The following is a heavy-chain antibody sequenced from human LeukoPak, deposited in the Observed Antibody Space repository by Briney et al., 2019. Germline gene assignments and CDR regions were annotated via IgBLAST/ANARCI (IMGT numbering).Heavy chain of an antibody. CDR1: GGSISSYY. Sequence: SETLSLTCTVSGGSISSYYWSWIRQPPGKGLEWIGYIYYSGSTNYNPSLKSRVTISVDTSKNQFSLKLSSVTAADTAVYYCARAHDFWSGYYDYYYYMDVWGKGTTVTVSS. V-gene: IGHV4-59*01. J-gene: IGHJ6*03. D-gene: IGHD3-3*01. CDR3: ARAHDFWSGYYDYYYYMDV. CDR2: IYYSGST.